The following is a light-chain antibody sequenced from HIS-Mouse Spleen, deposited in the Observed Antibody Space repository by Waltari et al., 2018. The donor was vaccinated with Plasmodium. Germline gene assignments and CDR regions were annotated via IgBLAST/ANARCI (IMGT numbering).Light chain of an antibody. Sequence: SYELTQPPSVSVSPGQTASITCSGDKLGDKYACWYQQKPGQSPVLVIYQDSKRPSGIPWRFSGSNSGNTATLTLSGTQAMDEADYYCQAWDSSTVVFGGGTKLTVL. CDR2: QDS. J-gene: IGLJ2*01. CDR1: KLGDKY. CDR3: QAWDSSTVV. V-gene: IGLV3-1*01.